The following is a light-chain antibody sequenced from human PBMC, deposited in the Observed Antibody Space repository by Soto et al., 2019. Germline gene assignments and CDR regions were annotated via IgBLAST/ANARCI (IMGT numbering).Light chain of an antibody. Sequence: DFQMTQSPSSLSAPVGDRVTITCQASQDISDFLNWYQQKPGAAPKLLIYDASNLQAGVPSRFSGSGSGTDFTFTISSXQPEDVATYYCQQYDNIPLTFGGGTKVDIK. CDR1: QDISDF. V-gene: IGKV1-33*01. J-gene: IGKJ4*01. CDR2: DAS. CDR3: QQYDNIPLT.